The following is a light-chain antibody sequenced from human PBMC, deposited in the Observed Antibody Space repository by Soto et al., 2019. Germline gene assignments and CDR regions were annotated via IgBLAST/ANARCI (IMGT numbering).Light chain of an antibody. CDR2: GAS. J-gene: IGKJ1*01. V-gene: IGKV3-15*01. CDR1: QSVSSN. Sequence: EIVVTQSQATLSGSPGERSTLSCRASQSVSSNLAWYQQKPGQAPRLLIYGASTRATGIPGRFSGSGSGTEFTLTISSLQSEDFAVYYCQQHNNWPPWTFGQGTKVDIK. CDR3: QQHNNWPPWT.